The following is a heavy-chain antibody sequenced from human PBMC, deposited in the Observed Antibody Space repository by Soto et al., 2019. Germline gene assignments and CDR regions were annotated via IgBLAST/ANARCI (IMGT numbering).Heavy chain of an antibody. CDR2: IWYDGSNK. CDR3: ARGTLSHRYGAQVLDY. V-gene: IGHV3-33*01. Sequence: GGSLRLSCAASGFTFSSYGMHWVRQAPGKGLEWVAVIWYDGSNKYYADSVKGRFTISRDNSKNTLYLQMNSLRAEDTAVYYCARGTLSHRYGAQVLDYWGQGTLVTVSS. CDR1: GFTFSSYG. D-gene: IGHD3-10*01. J-gene: IGHJ4*02.